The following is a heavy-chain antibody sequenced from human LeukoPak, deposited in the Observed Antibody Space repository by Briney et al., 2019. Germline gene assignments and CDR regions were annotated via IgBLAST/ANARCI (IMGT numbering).Heavy chain of an antibody. D-gene: IGHD2-2*01. V-gene: IGHV3-21*01. J-gene: IGHJ4*02. CDR3: ARSTDYCTSTSCYMYYFDY. CDR2: IENSGSYI. Sequence: KSGGSLTLSCTASGFTFSNYGLNWVRQAPGKGLEWVSFIENSGSYIYYGDSVKGRVTISRDNAKNSLYLQMNSLRAEDTAVYYCARSTDYCTSTSCYMYYFDYWGQATLVTVSS. CDR1: GFTFSNYG.